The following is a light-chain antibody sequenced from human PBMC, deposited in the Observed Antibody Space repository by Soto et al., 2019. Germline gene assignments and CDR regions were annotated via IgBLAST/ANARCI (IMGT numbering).Light chain of an antibody. Sequence: QSVLTQPASVSGSPGQSITISCTGTSSDVGSYNLVSWYQQHPGKAPKLMIYEGSKRPSGVSNRFSGSKSGNTASLTISGLQAEDEADYYCSSYGGSNNFGVFGGGTKVTVL. CDR2: EGS. CDR3: SSYGGSNNFGV. V-gene: IGLV2-23*01. J-gene: IGLJ3*02. CDR1: SSDVGSYNL.